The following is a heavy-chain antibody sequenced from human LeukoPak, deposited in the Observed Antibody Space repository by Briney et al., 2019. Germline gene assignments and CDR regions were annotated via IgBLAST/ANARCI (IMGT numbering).Heavy chain of an antibody. CDR3: AKVGDYGDYSWFDP. D-gene: IGHD4-17*01. Sequence: GGSLRLSCAASGFTVSSNYMSWVRQAPGKGLEWVSVIYSGGTTYYADSVKGRFTISRDNSKNTLYLQMYSLTAEDTAVYYCAKVGDYGDYSWFDPWGQGTLVTVSS. CDR1: GFTVSSNY. V-gene: IGHV3-66*01. J-gene: IGHJ5*02. CDR2: IYSGGTT.